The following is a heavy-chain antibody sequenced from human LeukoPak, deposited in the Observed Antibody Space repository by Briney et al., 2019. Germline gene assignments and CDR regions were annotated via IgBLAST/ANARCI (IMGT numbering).Heavy chain of an antibody. J-gene: IGHJ6*03. D-gene: IGHD6-13*01. V-gene: IGHV3-11*01. Sequence: GGSLRLSCAASGFTFSDYYMSWIRQAPGRGLEWVSYISSSGYTIYNADAVKGRFTISRDNAKNSLYLQMNSLRAEDTAVYYCARGSDSSSWDLYYYYYMDVWGKGTTVTISS. CDR2: ISSSGYTI. CDR3: ARGSDSSSWDLYYYYYMDV. CDR1: GFTFSDYY.